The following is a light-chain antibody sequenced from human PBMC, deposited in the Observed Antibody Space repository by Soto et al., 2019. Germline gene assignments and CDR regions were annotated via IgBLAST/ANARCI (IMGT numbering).Light chain of an antibody. V-gene: IGLV6-57*01. Sequence: NFMLTQPHSVSESPGKTVTISCTRSSGSIASNYVQWYQQRPGSSTTTVIYEDNQRPSGFHDRFSGSIDSSSNSASLTISGLKTEDEADYYCQSYDSSNQVVFGGGTKLTVL. CDR3: QSYDSSNQVV. J-gene: IGLJ2*01. CDR2: EDN. CDR1: SGSIASNY.